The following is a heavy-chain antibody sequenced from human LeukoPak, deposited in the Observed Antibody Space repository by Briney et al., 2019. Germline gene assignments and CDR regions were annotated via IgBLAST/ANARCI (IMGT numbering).Heavy chain of an antibody. CDR3: ARHKSDTAMTYYFDY. V-gene: IGHV5-51*01. Sequence: GESLKISRKGSGYSFTSYWIGWVRQMPGKGLEWMGIIYPGDSDTRYSPSFQGQVTISADKSISTAYLQWSSLKASDTAMYYCARHKSDTAMTYYFDYWGQGTLVTVSS. CDR2: IYPGDSDT. J-gene: IGHJ4*02. D-gene: IGHD5-18*01. CDR1: GYSFTSYW.